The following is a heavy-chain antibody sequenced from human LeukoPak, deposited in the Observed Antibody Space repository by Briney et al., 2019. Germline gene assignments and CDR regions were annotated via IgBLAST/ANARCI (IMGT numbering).Heavy chain of an antibody. CDR1: GVSLTTGVA. D-gene: IGHD3-22*01. CDR2: IYWDDDK. Sequence: SGPTVVKPTETLTLTCTISGVSLTTGVAVGWIRQPPGESLQWLALIYWDDDKRYSPSLESRRTITTDTSKNRVVLTMTNMDPVDTATYYCAHSSNYYESGAHRPYHLEYWGQGILVTVSS. V-gene: IGHV2-5*02. CDR3: AHSSNYYESGAHRPYHLEY. J-gene: IGHJ4*02.